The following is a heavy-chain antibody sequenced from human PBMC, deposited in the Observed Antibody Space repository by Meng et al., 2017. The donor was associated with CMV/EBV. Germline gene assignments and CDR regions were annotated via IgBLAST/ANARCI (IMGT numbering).Heavy chain of an antibody. J-gene: IGHJ5*02. CDR2: IYYSGST. D-gene: IGHD5-18*01. CDR1: GGSISSGDYY. CDR3: ARGRGYSYGPTTGGCWFDP. V-gene: IGHV4-30-4*08. Sequence: SETLSLTCTVSGGSISSGDYYWSWIRQPPGKGLEWIGYIYYSGSTYYNPSLKSRVTISVDTSKNQFSLKLSSVTAADTAVYYCARGRGYSYGPTTGGCWFDPWGQGTLVTVSS.